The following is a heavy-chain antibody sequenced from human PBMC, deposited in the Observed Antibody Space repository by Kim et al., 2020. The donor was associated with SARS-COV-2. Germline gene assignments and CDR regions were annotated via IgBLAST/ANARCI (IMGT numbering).Heavy chain of an antibody. CDR2: GSNK. V-gene: IGHV3-30*02. J-gene: IGHJ4*02. CDR3: ASPAPFDY. Sequence: GSNKYYADTGKGRFTISRDNSKNTLYLQMNSLRAEDTAVYYCASPAPFDYWGQGTLVTVSS.